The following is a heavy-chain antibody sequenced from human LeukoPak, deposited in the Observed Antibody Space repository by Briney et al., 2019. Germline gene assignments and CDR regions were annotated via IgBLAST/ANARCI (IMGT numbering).Heavy chain of an antibody. J-gene: IGHJ6*03. CDR3: ARDGLILWLGDKQAYYMDV. D-gene: IGHD3-10*01. CDR1: GYTFTSYY. V-gene: IGHV1-46*01. Sequence: GASVKVSCKASGYTFTSYYMHWVRQAPGQGLEWMGIINPSGGSTSYAQKFQGRVTMTRDMSTTTVYMELSSLRSEDTAVYYCARDGLILWLGDKQAYYMDVWGKGTTVTVSS. CDR2: INPSGGST.